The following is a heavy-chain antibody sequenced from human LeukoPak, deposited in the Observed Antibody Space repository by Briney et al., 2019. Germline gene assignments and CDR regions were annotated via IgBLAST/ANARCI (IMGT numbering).Heavy chain of an antibody. CDR3: ARHSSGWERIRDY. V-gene: IGHV4-39*01. CDR1: GGSISSSSYY. D-gene: IGHD6-19*01. J-gene: IGHJ4*02. CDR2: IYYSGST. Sequence: SETLSLTCTVSGGSISSSSYYWGWIRQPPGKGLGWIGSIYYSGSTYYNPSLKSRVTISVDTSKNQFSLKLSSVTAADTAVYYCARHSSGWERIRDYWGQGTLVTVSS.